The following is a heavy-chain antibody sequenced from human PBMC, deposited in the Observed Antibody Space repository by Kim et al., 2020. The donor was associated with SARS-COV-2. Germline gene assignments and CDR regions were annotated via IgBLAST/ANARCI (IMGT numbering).Heavy chain of an antibody. J-gene: IGHJ6*02. Sequence: ASVKVSCKASGYTFTSYDINWVRQATGQGLEWMGWMNPNSGNTGYAQKFQGRVTMTRNTSISTAYMELSSLISEDTAVYYCSRGGITMVRGVIHYYYYGMDVWGQGTTVTVSS. D-gene: IGHD3-10*01. CDR1: GYTFTSYD. V-gene: IGHV1-8*01. CDR2: MNPNSGNT. CDR3: SRGGITMVRGVIHYYYYGMDV.